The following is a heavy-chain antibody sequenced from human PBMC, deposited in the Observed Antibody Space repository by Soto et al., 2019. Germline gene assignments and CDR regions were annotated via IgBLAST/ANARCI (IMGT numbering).Heavy chain of an antibody. D-gene: IGHD5-18*01. V-gene: IGHV3-74*01. CDR2: IKTDGSST. Sequence: EVQLVASGGGLVQPGGSLRLSCAASGFSFSNYWIHWVRQAPGKGLVWVSRIKTDGSSTDYAASVKGRFTISRDNAKNTLYLQMNSLTAEDTAVYYCAKREGNTYGLFHWGQGTLVTVSS. CDR3: AKREGNTYGLFH. J-gene: IGHJ4*02. CDR1: GFSFSNYW.